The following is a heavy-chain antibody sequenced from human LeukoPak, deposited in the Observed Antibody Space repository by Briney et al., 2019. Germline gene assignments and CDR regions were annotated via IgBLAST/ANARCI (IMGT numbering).Heavy chain of an antibody. CDR2: IKTDGTKK. D-gene: IGHD5-24*01. J-gene: IGHJ4*02. Sequence: GGSLRLSCAASGFTFSSYWLSWVRQAPGKGLEWVANIKTDGTKKYYVDSVKGRFTISRDNAKNSLYLQMNSLRAEDTAVYYRARDGIDGFIDYWGQGTLVTVSS. V-gene: IGHV3-7*01. CDR3: ARDGIDGFIDY. CDR1: GFTFSSYW.